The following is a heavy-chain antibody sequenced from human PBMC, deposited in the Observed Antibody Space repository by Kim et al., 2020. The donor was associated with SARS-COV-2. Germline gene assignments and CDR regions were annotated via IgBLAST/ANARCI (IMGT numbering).Heavy chain of an antibody. J-gene: IGHJ4*02. D-gene: IGHD7-27*01. V-gene: IGHV4-59*13. CDR3: ARLIANWGSFYFDY. Sequence: SETLSLTCTVSGGSISSYYWSWIRQPPGKGLEWIGYIYYSGSTNYNPSLKSRVTISVDTSKNQFSLKLSSVTAADTAVYYCARLIANWGSFYFDYWGQGTLVTVSS. CDR1: GGSISSYY. CDR2: IYYSGST.